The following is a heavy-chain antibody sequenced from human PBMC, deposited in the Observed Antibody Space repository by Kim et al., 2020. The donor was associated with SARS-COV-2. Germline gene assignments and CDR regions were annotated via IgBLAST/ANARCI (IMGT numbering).Heavy chain of an antibody. CDR1: GLIFNNAW. V-gene: IGHV3-15*01. CDR2: IKSKTDSGTT. D-gene: IGHD3-9*01. Sequence: GGSLRLSCAASGLIFNNAWMTWVRQAPGKGLEWIGRIKSKTDSGTTDYAAPVKGRFTVSRDDSKSTLYLQMNSLRMEDTGVYYCTTEGILPGNWGQGTLVTVSS. CDR3: TTEGILPGN. J-gene: IGHJ4*02.